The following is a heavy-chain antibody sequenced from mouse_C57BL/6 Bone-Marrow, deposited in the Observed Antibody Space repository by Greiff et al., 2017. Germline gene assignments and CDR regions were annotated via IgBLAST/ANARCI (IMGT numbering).Heavy chain of an antibody. Sequence: EVKLMESGEGLVKPGGSLKLSCAASGFTFSSYAMSWVRQTPEKRLEWVAYISSGGDYIYYADTVKGRFTISRDNARNTLYLQMSSLKSEDTAMYYCTTYDGYYYFDYWGQGTTLTVSS. CDR3: TTYDGYYYFDY. J-gene: IGHJ2*01. CDR1: GFTFSSYA. V-gene: IGHV5-9-1*02. CDR2: ISSGGDYI. D-gene: IGHD2-3*01.